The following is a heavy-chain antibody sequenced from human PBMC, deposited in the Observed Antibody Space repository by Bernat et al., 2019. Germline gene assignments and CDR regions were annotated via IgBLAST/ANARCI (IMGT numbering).Heavy chain of an antibody. CDR2: ISYDGSNK. J-gene: IGHJ4*02. CDR1: GFTFSSYA. D-gene: IGHD6-13*01. V-gene: IGHV3-30-3*01. Sequence: QVQLVESGGGVVQPGRSLRLSCAASGFTFSSYAMHWVRQAPGKGLEWVAVISYDGSNKYYADSVKGRFTISRDNSKNTLYLQMNSLRAEDTAVYYCAREWYSSYFDYWGQGTLVTVSS. CDR3: AREWYSSYFDY.